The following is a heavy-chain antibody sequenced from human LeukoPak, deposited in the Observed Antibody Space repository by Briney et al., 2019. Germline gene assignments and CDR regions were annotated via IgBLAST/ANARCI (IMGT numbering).Heavy chain of an antibody. CDR3: ARVLRVADPIDY. Sequence: GASVKVSCKASGYTFTGYYLHWVRQAPGQGLEWMGWINPNSGGTNYAQKFQGRVTMTRDTSISTAYMELSRLRSDDSAVYYCARVLRVADPIDYWGQGTLVTVSS. J-gene: IGHJ4*02. V-gene: IGHV1-2*02. D-gene: IGHD2/OR15-2a*01. CDR2: INPNSGGT. CDR1: GYTFTGYY.